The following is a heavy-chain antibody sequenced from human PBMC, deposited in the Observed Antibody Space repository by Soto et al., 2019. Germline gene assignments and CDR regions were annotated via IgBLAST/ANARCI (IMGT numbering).Heavy chain of an antibody. Sequence: ASVKVSCKASGYTFTSYAMHWVRQAPGQRLEWMGWINAGNGNTKYSQKFQGRVTITRDTSASTAYMELSSLRSEDTAVYYCARGYYGSGSYFGIRYYFDYWGQGTLVTVSS. J-gene: IGHJ4*02. V-gene: IGHV1-3*01. CDR2: INAGNGNT. CDR3: ARGYYGSGSYFGIRYYFDY. CDR1: GYTFTSYA. D-gene: IGHD3-10*01.